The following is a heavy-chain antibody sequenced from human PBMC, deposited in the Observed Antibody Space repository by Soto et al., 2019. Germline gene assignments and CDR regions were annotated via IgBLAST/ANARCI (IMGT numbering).Heavy chain of an antibody. CDR2: IIPIFGTA. Sequence: SVKVSCKXSGGTFSSYAISWVRQAPGQGLEWMGGIIPIFGTANYAQKFQGRVTITADESTSTAYMELSSLRSEDTAVYYCARDQWELLGDAFDIWGQGTMVTVSS. D-gene: IGHD1-26*01. V-gene: IGHV1-69*13. CDR1: GGTFSSYA. CDR3: ARDQWELLGDAFDI. J-gene: IGHJ3*02.